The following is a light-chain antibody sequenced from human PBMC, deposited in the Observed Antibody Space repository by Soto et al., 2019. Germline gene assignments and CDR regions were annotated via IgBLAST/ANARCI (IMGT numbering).Light chain of an antibody. CDR1: SGHSSYA. J-gene: IGLJ1*01. CDR3: QTWGV. CDR2: LNSAGSH. Sequence: QLVLTQSPSASASLGASVKLTCTLSSGHSSYAIVWHQQQPEKGPRYLMRLNSAGSHSKGDGIPDRFSGSSSGAERYLTISSLQSEDEADYYCQTWGVFGTGTKVTVL. V-gene: IGLV4-69*01.